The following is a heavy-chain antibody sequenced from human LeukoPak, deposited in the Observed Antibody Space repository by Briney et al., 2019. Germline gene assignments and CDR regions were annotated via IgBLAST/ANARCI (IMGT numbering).Heavy chain of an antibody. V-gene: IGHV2-70*11. J-gene: IGHJ4*02. CDR3: ARMVQWLNHFDY. Sequence: SGPALVKPTQTLTLTCTFSGFSLSTSGMCVSWIRQPPGKALEWLARIDWDDDKYYSTSLKSRLTISKDTSKNQVVLSMTNMDPVDTATYYCARMVQWLNHFDYWGQGTLVTVSS. D-gene: IGHD6-19*01. CDR2: IDWDDDK. CDR1: GFSLSTSGMC.